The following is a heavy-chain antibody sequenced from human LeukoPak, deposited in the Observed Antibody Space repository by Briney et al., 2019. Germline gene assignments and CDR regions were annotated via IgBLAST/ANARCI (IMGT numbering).Heavy chain of an antibody. CDR3: ARGGRFLEYGMDV. J-gene: IGHJ6*02. Sequence: PSQTLSLTCAVSGGSISSGGYSWSWIRQPPGKGLEWIGYIYHSGGTYYNPSLKSRVTISVDRSKNQFSLKLSSVTAADTAVYYCARGGRFLEYGMDVWGQGTTVTVSS. V-gene: IGHV4-30-2*01. CDR2: IYHSGGT. CDR1: GGSISSGGYS. D-gene: IGHD3-3*01.